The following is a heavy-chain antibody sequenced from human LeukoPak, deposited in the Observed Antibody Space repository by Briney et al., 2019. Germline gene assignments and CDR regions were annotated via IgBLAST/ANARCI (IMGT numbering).Heavy chain of an antibody. CDR2: ISSSSSYI. V-gene: IGHV3-21*01. Sequence: GGSLRLSCAASGFTFSSYSMNWVRQAPGKGLEWVSSISSSSSYIYYADSVKGRFTISRDNAKNSLYLQMNSLRAEDTAVYYCARDAYRSSWYAPYYYYYMDVWGKGTTVTVSS. J-gene: IGHJ6*03. D-gene: IGHD6-13*01. CDR3: ARDAYRSSWYAPYYYYYMDV. CDR1: GFTFSSYS.